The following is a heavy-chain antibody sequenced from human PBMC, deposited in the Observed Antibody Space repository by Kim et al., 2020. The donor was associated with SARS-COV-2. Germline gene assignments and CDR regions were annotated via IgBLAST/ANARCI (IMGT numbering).Heavy chain of an antibody. CDR3: VRADCTSASCYRIYYNMDV. J-gene: IGHJ6*02. D-gene: IGHD2-2*01. CDR1: GFTFSSYS. V-gene: IGHV3-48*02. CDR2: ISSSSSTI. Sequence: GRSLRLSCAASGFTFSSYSMSWVRHAPGKGLEWLSYISSSSSTIYYADSVKGRFTISRDNANNSLYLQMNSLRDEDTAVYYCVRADCTSASCYRIYYNMDVWGQGTTVTVSS.